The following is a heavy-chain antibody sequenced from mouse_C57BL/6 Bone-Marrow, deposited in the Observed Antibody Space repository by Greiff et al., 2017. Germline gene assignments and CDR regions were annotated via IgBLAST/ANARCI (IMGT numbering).Heavy chain of an antibody. J-gene: IGHJ4*01. CDR2: IYPGSGST. D-gene: IGHD2-5*01. CDR1: GYTFTSYW. V-gene: IGHV1-55*01. Sequence: VQLQQPGAELVKPGASVKMSCTASGYTFTSYWITWVKQRPGQGLEWIGDIYPGSGSTNYNEKFKSNATLTLDPSSSTAYMQLSSLTSEDSAVYYCAREYYSNFYAMDYWGQGTSVTVSS. CDR3: AREYYSNFYAMDY.